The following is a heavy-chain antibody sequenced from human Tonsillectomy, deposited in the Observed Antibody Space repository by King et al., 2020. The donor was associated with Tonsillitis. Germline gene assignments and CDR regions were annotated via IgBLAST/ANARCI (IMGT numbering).Heavy chain of an antibody. Sequence: VQLVESGGGLVQPGGSLKLSCAASGFTFRGSAMHWVRQASGKGLEWVGRIRSKANSYATAYGASVKGRFTISRDDSKNTMYLQMNSLKTEDTAVYYCTRFDDPEYGDYGDYWGQGNLVTVSS. D-gene: IGHD4-17*01. CDR3: TRFDDPEYGDYGDY. CDR1: GFTFRGSA. CDR2: IRSKANSYAT. J-gene: IGHJ4*02. V-gene: IGHV3-73*02.